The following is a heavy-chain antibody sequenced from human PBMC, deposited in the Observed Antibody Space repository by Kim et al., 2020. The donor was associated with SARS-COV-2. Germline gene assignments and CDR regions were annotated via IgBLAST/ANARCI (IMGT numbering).Heavy chain of an antibody. V-gene: IGHV5-51*01. J-gene: IGHJ5*02. CDR3: ARQKPQHRIWFGEILGWFGP. CDR1: GYSFTSYW. CDR2: IYPGDSDT. Sequence: GESLKISCKGSGYSFTSYWIGWVRQMPGKGLEWMGIIYPGDSDTRYSPSFQGQVTISADKSISTAYLQWRSLKASDTAMYYCARQKPQHRIWFGEILGWFGPWGQGTLVTGSS. D-gene: IGHD3-10*01.